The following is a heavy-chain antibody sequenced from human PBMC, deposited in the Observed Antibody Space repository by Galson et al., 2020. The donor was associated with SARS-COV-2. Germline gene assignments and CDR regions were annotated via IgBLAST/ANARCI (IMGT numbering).Heavy chain of an antibody. CDR2: INPNSGGT. V-gene: IGHV1-2*02. D-gene: IGHD3-3*01. CDR3: ARAPSLWGVVSYYYYMDV. Sequence: ASVKVSCKASGYTFTGYYMHWVRQAPGQGLEWMGWINPNSGGTNYAQKFQGRVTMTRDTSISTAYMELSRLRSDDTAVYYCARAPSLWGVVSYYYYMDVWGKGTTVTVSS. CDR1: GYTFTGYY. J-gene: IGHJ6*03.